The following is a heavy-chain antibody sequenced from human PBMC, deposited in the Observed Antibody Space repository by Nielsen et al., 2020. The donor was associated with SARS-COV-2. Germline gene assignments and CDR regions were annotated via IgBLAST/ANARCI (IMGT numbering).Heavy chain of an antibody. CDR1: GGSISSSNW. CDR3: ASYYYDSSGYNYGMDV. CDR2: IYHSGST. Sequence: SETLSLTCAVSGGSISSSNWWSWVRQPPGKGLEWIGEIYHSGSTNYNPSLKSRVTISVDKSKNQFSLKLSSVTAADTAVYYCASYYYDSSGYNYGMDVWGQGTTVTVSS. D-gene: IGHD3-22*01. J-gene: IGHJ6*02. V-gene: IGHV4-4*02.